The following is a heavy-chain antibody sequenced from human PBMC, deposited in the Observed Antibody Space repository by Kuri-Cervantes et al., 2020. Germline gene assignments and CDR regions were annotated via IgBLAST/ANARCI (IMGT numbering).Heavy chain of an antibody. CDR3: AREGVATGWGMDV. V-gene: IGHV3-48*01. J-gene: IGHJ6*02. CDR1: GFTFSSYS. CDR2: ISSSSSTI. D-gene: IGHD5-12*01. Sequence: GESLKISCAASGFTFSSYSMNWVRQAPGKGLEWVSYISSSSSTIYYADSVKGRFTISRDNSKNTLYLQMNSLRAEDTAVYYCAREGVATGWGMDVWGQGTTVTVSS.